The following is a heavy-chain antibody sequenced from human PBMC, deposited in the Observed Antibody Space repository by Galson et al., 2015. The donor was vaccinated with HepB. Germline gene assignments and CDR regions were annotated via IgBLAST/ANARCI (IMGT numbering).Heavy chain of an antibody. D-gene: IGHD3-16*01. V-gene: IGHV3-30*04. CDR1: GFTFSSYA. Sequence: LRLSCAASGFTFSSYAMHWVRQAPGKGLEWVAVISYDGSNKYYADSVKGRFTISRDNSKNTLYLQMNSLRAEDTAVYYCARGMITFGGVLDYWGQGTLVAVSS. CDR2: ISYDGSNK. CDR3: ARGMITFGGVLDY. J-gene: IGHJ4*02.